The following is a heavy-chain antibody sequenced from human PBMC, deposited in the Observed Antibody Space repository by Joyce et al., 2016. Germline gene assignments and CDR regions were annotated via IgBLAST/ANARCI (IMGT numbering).Heavy chain of an antibody. D-gene: IGHD2-2*01. V-gene: IGHV1-18*01. Sequence: QVQLVQSGAEVKKPGASVKVSCKASTYTFTSYGVSWVRQAPGRGLEWMGWISCYNGDTNYAQKLQGRVTMTTDTSTSTAYMELRSLRSDDTAVYYCARLHRVRPASIPYYFDYWGQGTLVTVSS. CDR3: ARLHRVRPASIPYYFDY. CDR1: TYTFTSYG. J-gene: IGHJ4*02. CDR2: ISCYNGDT.